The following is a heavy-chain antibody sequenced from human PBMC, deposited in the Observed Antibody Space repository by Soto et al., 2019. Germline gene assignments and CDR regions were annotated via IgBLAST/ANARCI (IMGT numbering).Heavy chain of an antibody. CDR1: GGTFSSYA. Sequence: ASVKVSCKASGGTFSSYAISWVRQAPGQGLEWMGGIIPIFGTANYAQKFQGRVTITADESTSTAYMELSSLRSEDTAVYYCARSIVLVPAALYTPPDYWGQGTLVTVSS. CDR3: ARSIVLVPAALYTPPDY. J-gene: IGHJ4*02. CDR2: IIPIFGTA. D-gene: IGHD2-2*01. V-gene: IGHV1-69*13.